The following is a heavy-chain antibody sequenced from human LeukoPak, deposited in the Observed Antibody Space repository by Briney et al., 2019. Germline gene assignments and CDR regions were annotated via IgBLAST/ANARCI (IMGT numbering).Heavy chain of an antibody. CDR2: IIPIFGTA. CDR1: GGTFSSYA. V-gene: IGHV1-69*05. D-gene: IGHD5-12*01. J-gene: IGHJ4*02. CDR3: AALVATPPYFDY. Sequence: GASVKVSCKASGGTFSSYAISWVRQAPGQGPEWMGRIIPIFGTANYAQKFQGRVTITTDESTSTAYMELSSLRSEDTAVYYCAALVATPPYFDYWGQGTLVTVSS.